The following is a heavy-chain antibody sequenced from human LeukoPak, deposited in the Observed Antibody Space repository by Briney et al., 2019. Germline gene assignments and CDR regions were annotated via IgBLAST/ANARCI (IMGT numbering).Heavy chain of an antibody. J-gene: IGHJ5*02. CDR1: GFTFSSYA. CDR3: ARDRSDCSSTSSYGRKYNWFDP. CDR2: ISYDGSNK. D-gene: IGHD2-2*01. V-gene: IGHV3-30*04. Sequence: GRSLRLSCAASGFTFSSYAMHWVRQAPGKGLEWVAVISYDGSNKYYADSVKGRFTISRDNSKNTLYLQMNSLRAEDTAVYYCARDRSDCSSTSSYGRKYNWFDPWGQGTLVTVSS.